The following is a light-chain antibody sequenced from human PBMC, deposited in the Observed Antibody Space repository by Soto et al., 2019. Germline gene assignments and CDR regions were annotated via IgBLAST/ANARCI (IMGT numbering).Light chain of an antibody. V-gene: IGLV2-23*02. CDR2: EVN. CDR1: SGGFGSYDV. Sequence: QSALTQPASVSGSPGQSITLSCTGSSGGFGSYDVVSWYRHRPGKAPELLIYEVNKRHPGVSDRFSASKSGNTASLRISGLQAEDEADYYCSSYAPLVFGRGTKLTVL. J-gene: IGLJ2*01. CDR3: SSYAPLV.